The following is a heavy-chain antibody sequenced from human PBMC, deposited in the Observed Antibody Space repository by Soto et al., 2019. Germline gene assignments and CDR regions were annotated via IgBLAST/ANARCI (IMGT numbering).Heavy chain of an antibody. J-gene: IGHJ4*02. CDR1: GGSFSGYY. CDR3: ARGGDLIVALDY. CDR2: INHSGST. V-gene: IGHV4-34*01. D-gene: IGHD2-21*01. Sequence: KTSETLSLTCAVYGGSFSGYYWSWIRQPPGKGLEWIGEINHSGSTNYNPSLKSRVTISVDTSKNQFSLKLSSVTAADTAVYYCARGGDLIVALDYWGQGTLVTVSS.